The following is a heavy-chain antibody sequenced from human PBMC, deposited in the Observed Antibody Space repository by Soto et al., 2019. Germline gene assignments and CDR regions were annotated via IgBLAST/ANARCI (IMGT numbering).Heavy chain of an antibody. Sequence: SETLSLTCAVYGGSFSDYYWTWIRQPPGKGLEWIGEIFRGGGPNYNPSLKSRPTMSLDASKNQFSLRLTSVTAADAAVYFCARQMRGPIPYFGWLSPVASWGQGTLVTVSS. CDR2: IFRGGGP. D-gene: IGHD3-9*01. J-gene: IGHJ5*02. V-gene: IGHV4-34*12. CDR3: ARQMRGPIPYFGWLSPVAS. CDR1: GGSFSDYY.